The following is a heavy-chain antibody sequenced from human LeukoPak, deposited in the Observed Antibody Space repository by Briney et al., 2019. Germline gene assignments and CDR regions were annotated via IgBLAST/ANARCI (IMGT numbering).Heavy chain of an antibody. CDR1: GFTFSNYA. J-gene: IGHJ4*02. Sequence: GGSLRLSCEAAGFTFSNYAMSWVRQAPGKGLEWVSGISGSGSGTYYGDSVKGRFTISRDNAKNSLYLQMDSLRPEDTAMYYCARVTNTSTWGLDYWGQGTLVTVSS. D-gene: IGHD7-27*01. CDR2: ISGSGSGT. V-gene: IGHV3-23*01. CDR3: ARVTNTSTWGLDY.